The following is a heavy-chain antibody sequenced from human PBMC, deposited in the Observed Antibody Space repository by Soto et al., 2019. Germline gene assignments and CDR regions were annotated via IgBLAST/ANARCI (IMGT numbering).Heavy chain of an antibody. CDR3: AKVKGFGELFTAGIVVDY. CDR1: GFTFGDYE. V-gene: IGHV3-11*01. Sequence: QVQLVESGGGLVQPGGSLRLSCAASGFTFGDYEMSWIRQAAGKGPEWVSFLSRSGNTIYYADSVKGRFSISRDNAENSLYLQMESLRVEDTATYFCAKVKGFGELFTAGIVVDYWGQGTLVTVSS. CDR2: LSRSGNTI. D-gene: IGHD3-10*01. J-gene: IGHJ4*02.